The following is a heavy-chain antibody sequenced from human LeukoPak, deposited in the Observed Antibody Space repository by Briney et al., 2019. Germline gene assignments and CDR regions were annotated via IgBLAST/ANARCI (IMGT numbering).Heavy chain of an antibody. J-gene: IGHJ2*01. CDR1: GFTFSSYV. D-gene: IGHD3-22*01. Sequence: GGSLRLSCAASGFTFSSYVMHWVRQAPGKGLEWVSSISIGNTYIYYADSVKGRFTISRDNAKNSLYLQLNSLRAEDTAVYYCAGSDTIGYLPREWDYWYFDRWGRGTLVTVSS. CDR3: AGSDTIGYLPREWDYWYFDR. CDR2: ISIGNTYI. V-gene: IGHV3-21*03.